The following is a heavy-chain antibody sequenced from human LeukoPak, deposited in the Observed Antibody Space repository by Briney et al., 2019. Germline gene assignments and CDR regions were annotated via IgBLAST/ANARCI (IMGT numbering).Heavy chain of an antibody. CDR2: IYYSGST. CDR3: ARHGDSSGYYFLDY. D-gene: IGHD3-22*01. Sequence: SETLSPTCTVSGGSISSSSYYWGWIRQPPGKGLEWIGSIYYSGSTYYNPSLKSRVTISVDTSKNQFSLKLSSVTAADTAVYYCARHGDSSGYYFLDYWGQGTLVTVSS. J-gene: IGHJ4*02. CDR1: GGSISSSSYY. V-gene: IGHV4-39*01.